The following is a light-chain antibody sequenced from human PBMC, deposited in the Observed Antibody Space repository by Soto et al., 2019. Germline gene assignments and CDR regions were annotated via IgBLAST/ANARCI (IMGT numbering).Light chain of an antibody. CDR3: RHYVFSPYT. Sequence: EIVLTQSPGTLSLSPGERATLSCRASQSVSSNFLAWYQQKPGQAPRLLIFAASARATGIPDRFSGSGSGTDFTLTISRLEPEDFAVYFFRHYVFSPYTFGQGTKLEIK. V-gene: IGKV3-20*01. CDR2: AAS. CDR1: QSVSSNF. J-gene: IGKJ2*01.